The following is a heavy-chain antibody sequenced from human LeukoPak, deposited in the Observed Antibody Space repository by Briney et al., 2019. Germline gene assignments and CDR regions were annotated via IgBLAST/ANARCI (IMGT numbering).Heavy chain of an antibody. CDR3: ARVNSGWFDP. D-gene: IGHD3-10*01. J-gene: IGHJ5*02. V-gene: IGHV3-21*01. Sequence: GGSLRLSCAASGFTFNDYNLNWVRQAPGKGLEWVSSISGSSSYIYYADSVKGRFTISRDNANNSLYLQMNSLGAEDTAIYYCARVNSGWFDPWGQGTLVTVSS. CDR2: ISGSSSYI. CDR1: GFTFNDYN.